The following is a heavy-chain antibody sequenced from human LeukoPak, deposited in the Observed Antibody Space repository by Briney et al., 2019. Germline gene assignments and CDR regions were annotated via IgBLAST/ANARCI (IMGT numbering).Heavy chain of an antibody. CDR1: GYTFTSDY. CDR2: VHSYGCFI. D-gene: IGHD1-26*01. V-gene: IGHV1-46*01. CDR3: AGSSQQRNLFDP. Sequence: ASVKVSCKSSGYTFTSDYMNWVRQPTGQGLAWMGIVHSYGCFIKYAQEFQDRLTVTSDTSTSTIYMELSSLRSEDTAVYYCAGSSQQRNLFDPGGEGTLLIVSS. J-gene: IGHJ5*02.